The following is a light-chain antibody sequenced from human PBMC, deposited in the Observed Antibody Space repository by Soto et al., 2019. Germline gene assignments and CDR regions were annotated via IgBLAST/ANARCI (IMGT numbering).Light chain of an antibody. CDR2: EAS. J-gene: IGKJ1*01. Sequence: DIRMTQSPSSVSASVGDRVTITCRASQGISTWLAWYQQKPGKAPKLLIYEASSLQSGVPSRFSGSGSGTEFTLTISSLQPDDFATYYCQHYNRYSEAFGQGTKVDIK. V-gene: IGKV1D-16*01. CDR3: QHYNRYSEA. CDR1: QGISTW.